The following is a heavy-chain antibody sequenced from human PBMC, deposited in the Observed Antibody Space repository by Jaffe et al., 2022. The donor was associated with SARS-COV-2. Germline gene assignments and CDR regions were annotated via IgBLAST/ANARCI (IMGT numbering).Heavy chain of an antibody. D-gene: IGHD1-26*01. V-gene: IGHV4-59*01. CDR3: AGARERGPVGEP. CDR2: THHTGKT. Sequence: QVQLQESGPGLVKPSETLSLTCIVSGGSITKYYWIWIRQAPGKALEYIALTHHTGKTNYNPSLRSRVTISIDTSRSQFSLTLSSVTTADSAVYFCAGARERGPVGEPWGPGTLVTVSS. J-gene: IGHJ5*02. CDR1: GGSITKYY.